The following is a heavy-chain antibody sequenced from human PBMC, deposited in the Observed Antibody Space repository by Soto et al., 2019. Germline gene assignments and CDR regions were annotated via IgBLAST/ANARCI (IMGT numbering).Heavy chain of an antibody. J-gene: IGHJ6*02. CDR1: GYTFTSYD. CDR2: MNPNSGNT. CDR3: ARGIQHRYGMDV. V-gene: IGHV1-8*01. Sequence: ASVKVSCKASGYTFTSYDINWVRQATGQGLEWMGWMNPNSGNTGYAQKFQGRVTMTRNTSISTAYMELSSLRSEDTAVYYCARGIQHRYGMDVWGQGTTVTVSS. D-gene: IGHD5-18*01.